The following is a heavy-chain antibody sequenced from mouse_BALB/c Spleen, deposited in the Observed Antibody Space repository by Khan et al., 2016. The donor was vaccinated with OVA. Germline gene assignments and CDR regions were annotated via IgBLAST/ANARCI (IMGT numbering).Heavy chain of an antibody. Sequence: EVKLEESGPGLVKPSQSLSLTCTVTGYSITSNYAWNWIRQFPGNKLEWMGYISYSGTTSYNPSLKSRLPITRDTSKNQFFLQLNSVTAEDTATYYCARGNYYGYAMDYWGQGTSVTVSS. V-gene: IGHV3-2*02. CDR2: ISYSGTT. CDR1: GYSITSNYA. J-gene: IGHJ4*01. D-gene: IGHD1-1*01. CDR3: ARGNYYGYAMDY.